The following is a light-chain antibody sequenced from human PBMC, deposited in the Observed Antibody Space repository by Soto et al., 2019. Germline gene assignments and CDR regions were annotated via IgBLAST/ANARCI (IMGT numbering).Light chain of an antibody. CDR2: GAS. V-gene: IGKV3-11*01. J-gene: IGKJ1*01. CDR1: QSVRSSY. Sequence: EIVPAQSPGTLSLSPGERAPLSCRARQSVRSSYLAWYQQKPGQAPRLLIYGASNRATGIPARFSGSGSGTDFTLTISSLEPEDFAVYYCQQRSNWPPWTFGQGTKVDIK. CDR3: QQRSNWPPWT.